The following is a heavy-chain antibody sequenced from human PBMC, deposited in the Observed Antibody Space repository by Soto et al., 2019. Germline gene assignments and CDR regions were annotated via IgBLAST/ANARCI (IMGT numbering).Heavy chain of an antibody. CDR2: IYYSGST. Sequence: SETLSLTCTVSGGSISSGDYYWSWIRQPPGKGLEWIGYIYYSGSTYYNPSLKSRVTISVDTSKNQFSLKLSSVTAADTAVYYCARGYYDFWSGYPTLPPAVAFDIWGQGTMVTVSS. CDR3: ARGYYDFWSGYPTLPPAVAFDI. CDR1: GGSISSGDYY. J-gene: IGHJ3*02. V-gene: IGHV4-30-4*01. D-gene: IGHD3-3*01.